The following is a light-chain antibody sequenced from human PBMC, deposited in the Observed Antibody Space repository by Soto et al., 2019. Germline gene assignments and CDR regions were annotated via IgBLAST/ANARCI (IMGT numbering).Light chain of an antibody. CDR1: QSISSW. CDR2: KAS. CDR3: QQDNSYWT. Sequence: DIQMTQSPSTLSASVGDRVTITCRASQSISSWLAWYQQKPGKAPKLLIYKASSLESGVPSRFRGRGSGTEFTLTISSLQPDDFATYYCQQDNSYWTFGQGTKLEIK. V-gene: IGKV1-5*03. J-gene: IGKJ1*01.